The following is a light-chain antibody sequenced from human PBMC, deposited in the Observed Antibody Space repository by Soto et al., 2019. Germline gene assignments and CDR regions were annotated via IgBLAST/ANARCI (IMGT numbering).Light chain of an antibody. CDR3: QQGHDGPLT. CDR1: QSITSE. V-gene: IGKV3-15*01. Sequence: EIVMTQSPATLSVSPGERATLSCRASQSITSELAWYQQKPGQPPRLLVYGASTRATGVPARFTGSGSGSEFTLTINGLQSEDFAVYYCQQGHDGPLTFGQGTRLEI. CDR2: GAS. J-gene: IGKJ2*01.